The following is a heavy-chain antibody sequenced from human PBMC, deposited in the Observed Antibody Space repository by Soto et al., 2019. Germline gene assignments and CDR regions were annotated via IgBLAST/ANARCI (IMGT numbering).Heavy chain of an antibody. CDR3: ARDPHSIFGVVRYYYGMDV. Sequence: GASVKVSCKASGYTFTGYYMHWVRQAPGQGLEWMGWINPNSGGTNYAQKLQGRVTMTTDTSTSTAYMELRSLRSDDTAVYYCARDPHSIFGVVRYYYGMDVWGQGTTVTVSS. CDR2: INPNSGGT. CDR1: GYTFTGYY. J-gene: IGHJ6*02. D-gene: IGHD3-3*01. V-gene: IGHV1-2*02.